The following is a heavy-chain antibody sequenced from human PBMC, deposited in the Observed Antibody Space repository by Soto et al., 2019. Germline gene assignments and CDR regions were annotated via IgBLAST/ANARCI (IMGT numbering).Heavy chain of an antibody. CDR3: ARCTAMEIDAFDI. J-gene: IGHJ3*02. D-gene: IGHD5-18*01. CDR1: GYSFTSYW. Sequence: PGETLKISCKGSGYSFTSYWIGWVRQVPGKGLEGVGIIYPGDSDTRYSPSFQGQVTISADKSISTAYLQSSSLKASDTAMYYCARCTAMEIDAFDIWGQGTMVTVSS. CDR2: IYPGDSDT. V-gene: IGHV5-51*01.